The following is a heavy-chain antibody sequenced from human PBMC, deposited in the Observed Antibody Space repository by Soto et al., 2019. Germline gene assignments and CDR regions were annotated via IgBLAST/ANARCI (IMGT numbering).Heavy chain of an antibody. CDR1: GYTFTGYY. Sequence: ASVKVSCKASGYTFTGYYMHWVRQAPGQGLEWMGWINANNGNTNYAQKLQGRVTMTTDTSTSTAYMELRSLRSDDTAVYYCARDFLCSGGSCYSDYWGQGTLVTVSS. CDR3: ARDFLCSGGSCYSDY. V-gene: IGHV1-18*04. J-gene: IGHJ4*02. D-gene: IGHD2-15*01. CDR2: INANNGNT.